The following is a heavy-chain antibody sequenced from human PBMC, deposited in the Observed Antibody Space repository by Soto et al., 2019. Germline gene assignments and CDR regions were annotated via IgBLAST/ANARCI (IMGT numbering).Heavy chain of an antibody. V-gene: IGHV4-39*01. J-gene: IGHJ4*02. D-gene: IGHD5-18*01. CDR1: GGSISSSSYY. CDR3: ARLTAMVTYYFDY. Sequence: PSETLSLTCTVSGGSISSSSYYWGWIRQPPGKGLEWIGSIYDSGSTYYNTSLKRRVTISVDTSKKKFSLKVSYVTDADTAVDYCARLTAMVTYYFDYWGQGTLVTVSS. CDR2: IYDSGST.